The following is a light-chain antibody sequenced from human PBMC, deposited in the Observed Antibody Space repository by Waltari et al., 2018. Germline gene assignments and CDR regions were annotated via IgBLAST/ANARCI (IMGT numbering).Light chain of an antibody. Sequence: QSALTQPPSASGSPGQSVTISCTGTSSDVGAYDYVSWYQHHPGKAPKLLISEVSKRPSGVPDRFLGSRSGNTASLTVSGLQAEDEADYYCSSYAGSNNLVFGGGTKLTVL. CDR2: EVS. J-gene: IGLJ2*01. CDR3: SSYAGSNNLV. V-gene: IGLV2-8*01. CDR1: SSDVGAYDY.